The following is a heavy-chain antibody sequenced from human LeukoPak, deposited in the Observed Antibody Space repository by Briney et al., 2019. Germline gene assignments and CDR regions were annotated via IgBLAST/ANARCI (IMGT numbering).Heavy chain of an antibody. CDR2: IWYDGSNK. J-gene: IGHJ4*02. D-gene: IGHD4-17*01. CDR3: AREPFYGDGGLFLDY. Sequence: PGRSLRLSCAASGFTFSSYGMHWVRQAPGKGLEWVAVIWYDGSNKYYADSVKGRFTISRDNSKNTLYLQMNSLRAEDTAVYYCAREPFYGDGGLFLDYWGQGTLVTVSS. V-gene: IGHV3-33*01. CDR1: GFTFSSYG.